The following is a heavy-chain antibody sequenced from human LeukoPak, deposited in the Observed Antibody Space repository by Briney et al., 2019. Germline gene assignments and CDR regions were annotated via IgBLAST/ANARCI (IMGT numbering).Heavy chain of an antibody. CDR1: GFTFSNYG. CDR2: ISYDGSDK. J-gene: IGHJ4*02. V-gene: IGHV3-30*18. Sequence: GGSLRLSCAASGFTFSNYGMHWVRQAPGKGLEWVALISYDGSDKYYADSVKGRFTISRDNSKNTLDLQMNSLRVEDTAVYFCAKDKDTPATAQPQRGYFESWGQGTLVTVSS. CDR3: AKDKDTPATAQPQRGYFES. D-gene: IGHD2-15*01.